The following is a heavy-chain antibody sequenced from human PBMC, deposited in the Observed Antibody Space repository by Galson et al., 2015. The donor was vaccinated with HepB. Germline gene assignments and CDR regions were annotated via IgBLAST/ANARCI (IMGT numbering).Heavy chain of an antibody. CDR3: AKLIVVVLAAISPSWQDY. V-gene: IGHV3-23*01. Sequence: SLRLSCAASGFTFSSYAMSWVRQAPGKGLEWVSAISGSGGGTDYADSVKGRFSISRDNSKNTLYLQMNSLRAEDTAVYYCAKLIVVVLAAISPSWQDYWGQGTLVTVSS. D-gene: IGHD2-2*02. J-gene: IGHJ4*02. CDR2: ISGSGGGT. CDR1: GFTFSSYA.